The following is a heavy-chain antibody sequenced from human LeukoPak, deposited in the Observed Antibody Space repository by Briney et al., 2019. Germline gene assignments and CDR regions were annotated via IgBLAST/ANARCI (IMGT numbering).Heavy chain of an antibody. CDR3: ARDKAYTMDV. Sequence: PGGSLRLSCAASGFTFSTYWMHGVRQAPGKGLVWVSHINSDGSDTTYADSVKGRFTISRDNARNTLYLQMNSLRAEDTAVYYCARDKAYTMDVWGQGTTVTVSS. V-gene: IGHV3-74*01. J-gene: IGHJ6*02. CDR2: INSDGSDT. D-gene: IGHD4-11*01. CDR1: GFTFSTYW.